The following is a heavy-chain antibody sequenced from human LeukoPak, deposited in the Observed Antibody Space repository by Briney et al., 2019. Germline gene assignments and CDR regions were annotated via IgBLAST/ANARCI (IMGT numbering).Heavy chain of an antibody. D-gene: IGHD6-19*01. CDR2: INSDGSIT. Sequence: GGSLRLSCAASGFTFSTNWMHWVRQAPGKGLVWVSRINSDGSITNYADSVKGRFTISRDNARNTLYLQMNSLRAEDTAVYYCARGPRYGSSGCYRSGFYYFDNWGQGSLVTVSS. V-gene: IGHV3-74*01. CDR3: ARGPRYGSSGCYRSGFYYFDN. J-gene: IGHJ4*02. CDR1: GFTFSTNW.